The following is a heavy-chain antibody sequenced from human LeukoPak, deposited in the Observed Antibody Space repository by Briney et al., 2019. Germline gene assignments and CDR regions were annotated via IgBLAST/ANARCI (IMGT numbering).Heavy chain of an antibody. Sequence: GGSLRLSCEASGFTFSSTAMSWVRQAPGKGLEWVSSINAGGGATYYADSVKGRFTISRDNSKNTLHLQLNSLRAEDTAVYYCARCGTPNNYYGYGVDVWGQGTTVIVSS. D-gene: IGHD1-26*01. CDR2: INAGGGAT. CDR3: ARCGTPNNYYGYGVDV. J-gene: IGHJ6*02. CDR1: GFTFSSTA. V-gene: IGHV3-23*01.